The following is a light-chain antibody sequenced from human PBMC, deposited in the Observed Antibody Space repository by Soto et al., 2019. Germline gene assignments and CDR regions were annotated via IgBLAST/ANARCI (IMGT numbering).Light chain of an antibody. Sequence: QSVLTQPASVSGSPGQSITISCTGTRRDADAYYSVSWYQQYPGKAPKLMIFEVSNRPSGVSNRFSGSKSGNTASLTISGLQAEDEADYYCSSHTLSDYYAFGSGTKLTVL. CDR3: SSHTLSDYYA. CDR2: EVS. CDR1: RRDADAYYS. V-gene: IGLV2-14*01. J-gene: IGLJ1*01.